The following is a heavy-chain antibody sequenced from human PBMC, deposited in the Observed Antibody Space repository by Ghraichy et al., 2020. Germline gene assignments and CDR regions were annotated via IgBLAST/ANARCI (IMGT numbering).Heavy chain of an antibody. V-gene: IGHV3-23*01. J-gene: IGHJ4*02. D-gene: IGHD5-18*01. Sequence: GGSLRLSCAASGFTFSSYAMSWVRQAPGKGLEWVSAISGSGGSTYYADSVKGRFTISRDNSKNTLYLQMNSLRAEDTAVYYCAKDRGSPIKLGYSYGSDYWGQGTLVTVSS. CDR2: ISGSGGST. CDR3: AKDRGSPIKLGYSYGSDY. CDR1: GFTFSSYA.